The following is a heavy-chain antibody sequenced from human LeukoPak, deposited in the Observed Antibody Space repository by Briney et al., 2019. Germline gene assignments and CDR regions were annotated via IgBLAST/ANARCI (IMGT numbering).Heavy chain of an antibody. V-gene: IGHV3-23*01. CDR3: AKIEGGYCTSTSCPVDY. D-gene: IGHD2-2*01. CDR1: GFTFSSYA. J-gene: IGHJ4*02. Sequence: GGSLRLSCAASGFTFSSYAMSWVRQAPGKGLEWVSAISGSGGSTYYADSVKGRFTISRDNSKNTLYLQMNSLRAEDTAVYYCAKIEGGYCTSTSCPVDYWGQGTPVTVSS. CDR2: ISGSGGST.